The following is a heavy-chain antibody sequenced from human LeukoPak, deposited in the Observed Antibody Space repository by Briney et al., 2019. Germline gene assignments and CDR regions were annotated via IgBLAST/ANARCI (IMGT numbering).Heavy chain of an antibody. V-gene: IGHV3-30*04. J-gene: IGHJ4*02. CDR2: ISYDGSNK. CDR3: AKDHASSSYSVY. D-gene: IGHD3-22*01. CDR1: GFTFSSYA. Sequence: GGSLRLSCAASGFTFSSYAMHWVRQAPGKGLEWVAVISYDGSNKYYADSVKGRFTISRDNSKNTLYLQMNSLRAEDTAVYYCAKDHASSSYSVYWGQGTLVTVSS.